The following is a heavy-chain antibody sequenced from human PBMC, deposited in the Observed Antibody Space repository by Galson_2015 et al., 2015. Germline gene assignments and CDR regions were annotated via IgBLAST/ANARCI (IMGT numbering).Heavy chain of an antibody. D-gene: IGHD3-10*01. V-gene: IGHV3-33*01. J-gene: IGHJ4*02. CDR3: ARGCVSSGSDHLPWADY. CDR2: IWYDGSSN. CDR1: GFTFSDYG. Sequence: SLRLSCAASGFTFSDYGMHWVRQAPGKGLEWVALIWYDGSSNYYGESVKGRSTVSRENPKNTMYLQMNRLRAEDTAVYYCARGCVSSGSDHLPWADYWGQGTLVTVSS.